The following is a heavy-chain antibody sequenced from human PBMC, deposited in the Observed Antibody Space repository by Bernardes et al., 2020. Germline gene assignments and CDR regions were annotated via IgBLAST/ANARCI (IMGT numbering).Heavy chain of an antibody. J-gene: IGHJ4*02. Sequence: GGSLRLSRAASGFTFSHSAMSWVRQSPGKGLEWVSTIRGGGESTYYADSVKGRFTISRDNSRNILYVQMNSLRAEDTAVYYCAKDGKIKAQGPFIDCWGQGTLVTVSS. D-gene: IGHD2-15*01. CDR3: AKDGKIKAQGPFIDC. CDR2: IRGGGEST. V-gene: IGHV3-23*01. CDR1: GFTFSHSA.